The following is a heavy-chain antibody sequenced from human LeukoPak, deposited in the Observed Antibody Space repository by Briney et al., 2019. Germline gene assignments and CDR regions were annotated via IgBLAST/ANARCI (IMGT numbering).Heavy chain of an antibody. Sequence: GGSLRLSCAASGFTFSSYAMSWVCQAPGKGLEWVSAISGSGGSTYYADSVKGRITISRDNSKNTLYLQMNSLRAEDTAVYYCAKASTVTRLFDYWGQGTLVTVSS. D-gene: IGHD4-17*01. V-gene: IGHV3-23*01. J-gene: IGHJ4*02. CDR3: AKASTVTRLFDY. CDR1: GFTFSSYA. CDR2: ISGSGGST.